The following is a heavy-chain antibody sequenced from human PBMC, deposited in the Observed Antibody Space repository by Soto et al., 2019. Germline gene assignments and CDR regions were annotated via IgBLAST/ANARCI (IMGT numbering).Heavy chain of an antibody. Sequence: SETLSLTCTVSGGSISSSSYYWGWIRQPPGKGLEWIGSIYYSGSTYYNPSLKSRVTISVDTSKNQLSLKLSSVTAADTAVYYCYSGWLLLPQGAFDIWGQGTMVTVSS. D-gene: IGHD3-22*01. CDR3: YSGWLLLPQGAFDI. CDR1: GGSISSSSYY. J-gene: IGHJ3*02. V-gene: IGHV4-39*01. CDR2: IYYSGST.